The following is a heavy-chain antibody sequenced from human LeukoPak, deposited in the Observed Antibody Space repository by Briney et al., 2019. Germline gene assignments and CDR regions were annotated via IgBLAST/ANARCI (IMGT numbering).Heavy chain of an antibody. V-gene: IGHV1-8*01. CDR2: MNPNSGNT. CDR1: GYTFTSYD. J-gene: IGHJ4*02. Sequence: GASVKVSFKASGYTFTSYDINWVRQAPGQGLEWMGWMNPNSGNTGYAQKFQGRVTMTRNTSISTAYMELSSLRSEDTAVYYCAFRRGSGYYYDYWGQGTLVTVSS. D-gene: IGHD3-22*01. CDR3: AFRRGSGYYYDY.